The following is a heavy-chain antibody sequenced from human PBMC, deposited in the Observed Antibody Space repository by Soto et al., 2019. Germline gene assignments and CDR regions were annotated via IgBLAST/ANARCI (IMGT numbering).Heavy chain of an antibody. CDR2: IFPGDSDT. CDR3: ARRSLGTSLDAFDI. D-gene: IGHD6-13*01. V-gene: IGHV5-51*01. Sequence: GESLKISXQGSGYTFANSWLAWVRQMPGKGLEWLGNIFPGDSDTKYSPSFQGRVTLSADTSISTAYLHWSSLRDEDTAVYYCARRSLGTSLDAFDIWGQGTMVTVSS. J-gene: IGHJ3*02. CDR1: GYTFANSW.